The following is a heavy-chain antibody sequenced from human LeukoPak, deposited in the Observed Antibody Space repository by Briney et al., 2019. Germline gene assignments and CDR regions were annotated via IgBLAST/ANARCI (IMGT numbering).Heavy chain of an antibody. V-gene: IGHV3-23*01. CDR3: AKDWGRYSSSWYYFDY. D-gene: IGHD6-13*01. CDR1: GFTFSSYA. J-gene: IGHJ4*02. CDR2: ISGSGGST. Sequence: PGGSLRLSCAASGFTFSSYAMSWVRQAPGKGLEWVSVISGSGGSTDYADSVKGRFTISRDNSKNTLYLQMNSLRADDTAVYYCAKDWGRYSSSWYYFDYWGQGTLVTVSS.